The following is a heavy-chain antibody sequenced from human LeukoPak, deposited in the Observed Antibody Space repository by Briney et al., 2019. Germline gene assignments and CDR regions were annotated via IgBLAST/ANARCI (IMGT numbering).Heavy chain of an antibody. CDR1: GDSVSSNTAT. J-gene: IGHJ3*02. CDR2: TYYRSKWYY. Sequence: SQTLSLTGAISGDSVSSNTATWNWIRQSPSRGLEWLGRTYYRSKWYYDYAVSVRSRITINPDTPQNQFSLQLNSVTPEDTAVYYCARDKAVIGARGAFDMWGQGTTVTVSS. CDR3: ARDKAVIGARGAFDM. D-gene: IGHD4-11*01. V-gene: IGHV6-1*01.